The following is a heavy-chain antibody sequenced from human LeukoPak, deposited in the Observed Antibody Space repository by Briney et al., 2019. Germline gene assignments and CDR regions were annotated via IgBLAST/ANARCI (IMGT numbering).Heavy chain of an antibody. CDR3: ARGDDRQGFVY. V-gene: IGHV4-30-2*01. Sequence: KASQTLSLTCAVSGGSISSGGYSWSWIRQPPGKGLEWIGYIYHSGSTYYNPSLKSRVTISVDRSKNQFSLKLSSVTAADTAVYYCARGDDRQGFVYWGQGTLVTVSS. D-gene: IGHD3-22*01. CDR2: IYHSGST. CDR1: GGSISSGGYS. J-gene: IGHJ4*02.